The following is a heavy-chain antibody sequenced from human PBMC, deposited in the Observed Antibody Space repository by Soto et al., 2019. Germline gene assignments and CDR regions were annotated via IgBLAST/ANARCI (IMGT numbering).Heavy chain of an antibody. CDR3: ARSYYYDSSGYYRSFFQH. J-gene: IGHJ1*01. CDR2: IWYDGSNK. D-gene: IGHD3-22*01. CDR1: GFPFISYG. Sequence: PGGSLRLSCAASGFPFISYGMHWVRQAPGKGLEWVAVIWYDGSNKYYADSVKGRFTISRDNSKNTLYLQMNSLRAEDTAVYYCARSYYYDSSGYYRSFFQHWGQGTLVTV. V-gene: IGHV3-33*01.